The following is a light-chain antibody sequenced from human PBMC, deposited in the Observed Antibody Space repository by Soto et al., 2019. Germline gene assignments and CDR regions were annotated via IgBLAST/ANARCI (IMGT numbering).Light chain of an antibody. CDR3: SSYTSSSSRL. CDR2: EVT. CDR1: SSDVGAYNH. V-gene: IGLV2-14*01. J-gene: IGLJ1*01. Sequence: QSVLTQPASVSGSPGQSITISCTGTSSDVGAYNHVSWYQHHPGKAPKLMIYEVTNRPSGVSDRFSGSKSGNTASLTISGLQAEDEADYYCSSYTSSSSRLFGTGTKVTVL.